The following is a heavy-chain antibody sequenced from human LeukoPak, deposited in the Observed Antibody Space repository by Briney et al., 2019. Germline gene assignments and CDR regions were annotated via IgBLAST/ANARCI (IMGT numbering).Heavy chain of an antibody. V-gene: IGHV4-59*08. CDR2: IYYSGST. Sequence: SETPSLTCTVSGGSISSYYWSWIRQPPGKGLEWIGYIYYSGSTNYNPSLKSRVTISVDTSKNQFSLKLSSVTAADTAVYYCARQQYATTPFDYWGQGTLVTVSS. D-gene: IGHD4-4*01. CDR3: ARQQYATTPFDY. J-gene: IGHJ4*02. CDR1: GGSISSYY.